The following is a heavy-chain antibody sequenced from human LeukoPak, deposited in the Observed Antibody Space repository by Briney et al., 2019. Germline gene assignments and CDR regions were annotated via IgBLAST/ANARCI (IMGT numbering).Heavy chain of an antibody. CDR3: ARARIAAPLLDY. CDR2: ISGSGGST. J-gene: IGHJ4*02. Sequence: PGGSLRLSCAASGFTFSSYAMSWVRQAPGKGLEWVSAISGSGGSTYYADSVKGRFTISRDNSKNTLYLQMNSLRAEDTAVYYCARARIAAPLLDYWGQGSLVTVSS. V-gene: IGHV3-23*01. CDR1: GFTFSSYA. D-gene: IGHD6-13*01.